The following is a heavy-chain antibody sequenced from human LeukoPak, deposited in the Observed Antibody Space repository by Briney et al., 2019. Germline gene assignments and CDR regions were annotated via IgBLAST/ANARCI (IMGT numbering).Heavy chain of an antibody. V-gene: IGHV4-59*01. D-gene: IGHD5-18*01. J-gene: IGHJ3*02. CDR2: VYYSGST. CDR1: GDSISTYY. CDR3: ARDRTNIYGDAFDI. Sequence: KPSETLSLTCTVSGDSISTYYWSWIRQPPGKGLEWIGYVYYSGSTNYNPCLKSRVTISVDTSKNQFSLKLRSVTAADTAVYYCARDRTNIYGDAFDIWGQGTMVTVSS.